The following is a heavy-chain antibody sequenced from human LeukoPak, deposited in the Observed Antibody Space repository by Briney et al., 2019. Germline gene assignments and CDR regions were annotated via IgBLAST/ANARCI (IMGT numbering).Heavy chain of an antibody. Sequence: GWSLRLSCAASGFTFISYTMSWVRQAPGKGLDWVSSISANGASTYYVDSVRGRFTVSRDNSNNNVYLRVNPLRAEDTAVYYCAKVCRYGTSSYLDSWGRGILVTVSS. CDR1: GFTFISYT. D-gene: IGHD4-17*01. CDR3: AKVCRYGTSSYLDS. CDR2: ISANGAST. V-gene: IGHV3-23*01. J-gene: IGHJ4*02.